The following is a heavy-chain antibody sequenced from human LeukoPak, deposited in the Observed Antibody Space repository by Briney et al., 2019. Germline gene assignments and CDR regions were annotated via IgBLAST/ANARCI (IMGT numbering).Heavy chain of an antibody. D-gene: IGHD2-2*01. J-gene: IGHJ4*02. CDR3: AREGTDCSSTSCSEQVDY. CDR2: ISSSGSTI. CDR1: GFTFSDYY. V-gene: IGHV3-11*04. Sequence: KAGGSLRLSCAASGFTFSDYYMSWIRQAPGKGLEWVSYISSSGSTIYYADSVKGRFTISRDNAKNSLYLQMNSLRAEDTAVYYCAREGTDCSSTSCSEQVDYWGQGTLVTVSS.